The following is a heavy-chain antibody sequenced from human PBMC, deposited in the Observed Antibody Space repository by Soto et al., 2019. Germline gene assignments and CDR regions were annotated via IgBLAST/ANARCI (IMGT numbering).Heavy chain of an antibody. V-gene: IGHV4-31*03. Sequence: TLSLTCSVSGGSISSVGHYWTWIREQPGKGLEWIGYIYYSGSTDYNPSLKSRVTISVDRSKNQFSLNLSSVTAADTAIYYCARESGGYDSSTRYGLDVWGQGTTVTVSS. D-gene: IGHD6-25*01. CDR2: IYYSGST. CDR3: ARESGGYDSSTRYGLDV. CDR1: GGSISSVGHY. J-gene: IGHJ6*02.